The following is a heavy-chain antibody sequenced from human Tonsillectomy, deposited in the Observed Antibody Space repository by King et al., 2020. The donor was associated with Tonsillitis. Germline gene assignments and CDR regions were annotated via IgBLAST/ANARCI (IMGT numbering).Heavy chain of an antibody. CDR2: LSYDGSNK. D-gene: IGHD1-26*01. Sequence: VKLVESGGGVVQPGRSLRLSCAASGFTFSNYGMHWVRQAPGKGLEWVAVLSYDGSNKYCADSVKGRFTISRDNSKNTLYLQMNSLRAEDTAVYYCEKGRATSDDAFDIWGQGTMVTVSS. V-gene: IGHV3-30*18. J-gene: IGHJ3*02. CDR3: EKGRATSDDAFDI. CDR1: GFTFSNYG.